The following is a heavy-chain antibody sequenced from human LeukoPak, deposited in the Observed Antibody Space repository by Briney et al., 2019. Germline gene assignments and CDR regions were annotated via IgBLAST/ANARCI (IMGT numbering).Heavy chain of an antibody. D-gene: IGHD6-19*01. CDR3: ARDSSGWYHGLCDY. J-gene: IGHJ4*02. CDR2: INPNSGGT. CDR1: GYTFTGYY. V-gene: IGHV1-2*02. Sequence: GASVKVSCKASGYTFTGYYMHWVRQAPGQGLEWMGWINPNSGGTNYAQKFQGRVTMTRDTSISTAYMELSRLRSDDTAVYYCARDSSGWYHGLCDYWGQGTLVTVSS.